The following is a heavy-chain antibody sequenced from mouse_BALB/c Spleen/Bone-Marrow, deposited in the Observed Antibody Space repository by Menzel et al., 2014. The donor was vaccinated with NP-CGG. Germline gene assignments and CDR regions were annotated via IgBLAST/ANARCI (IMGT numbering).Heavy chain of an antibody. CDR3: ARGGYDGRGFAY. Sequence: EVKLVESGPGLVKPSQSLSLTCSVTGYSITSGYYWNWIRQFPGNKLEWMGYMSYDGSNNYNPSLKNRISITRDTSKNQFFLKLNSVTTEDTATYYCARGGYDGRGFAYWGQGTLVTVSA. CDR1: GYSITSGYY. V-gene: IGHV3-6*02. D-gene: IGHD2-14*01. J-gene: IGHJ3*01. CDR2: MSYDGSN.